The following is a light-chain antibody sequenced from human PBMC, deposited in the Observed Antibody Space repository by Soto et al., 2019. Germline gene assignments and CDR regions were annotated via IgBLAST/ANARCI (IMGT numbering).Light chain of an antibody. CDR3: QEYNNWPPFMYT. J-gene: IGKJ2*01. Sequence: EIVMTQSPATLSVSPGERATLSCRASQSISTYLAWYQHKPGQAPRLLIYGASIRATGIPARFSGSGSGTEFTRTISSLQSEDFAVYYCQEYNNWPPFMYTFGQGTKLEI. CDR1: QSISTY. CDR2: GAS. V-gene: IGKV3-15*01.